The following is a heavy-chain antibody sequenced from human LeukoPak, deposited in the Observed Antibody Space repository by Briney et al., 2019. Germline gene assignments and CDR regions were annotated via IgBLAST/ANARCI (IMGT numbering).Heavy chain of an antibody. J-gene: IGHJ6*03. CDR3: ARHGDCTNGVCYLYYYYYMDV. D-gene: IGHD2-8*01. Sequence: SETLSPTCTVSGGSISSSSYYWGWIRQLPGKGLEWIGSIYYSGSTYYNPSLKSRVTISVDTSKNQFSLKLSSVTAADTAVYYCARHGDCTNGVCYLYYYYYMDVWGKGTTVTVSS. CDR2: IYYSGST. CDR1: GGSISSSSYY. V-gene: IGHV4-39*01.